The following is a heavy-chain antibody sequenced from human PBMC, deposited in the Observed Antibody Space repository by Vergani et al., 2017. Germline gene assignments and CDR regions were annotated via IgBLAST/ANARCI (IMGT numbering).Heavy chain of an antibody. D-gene: IGHD3-22*01. J-gene: IGHJ4*02. Sequence: QVQLVQSGAEVKKPRSSVKVSCKASGGTFSSYAISWVRQAPGQGLEWMGRIIPIFGTANYAQKFQGRVTITADESTSTAYMELSSLRSEDTAVYYCARLTRTYYYDSSGYPGDYWGQGTLVTVSS. CDR2: IIPIFGTA. CDR3: ARLTRTYYYDSSGYPGDY. V-gene: IGHV1-69*13. CDR1: GGTFSSYA.